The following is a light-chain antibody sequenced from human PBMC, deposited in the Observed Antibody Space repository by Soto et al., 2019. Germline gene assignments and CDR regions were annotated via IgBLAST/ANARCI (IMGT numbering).Light chain of an antibody. CDR3: QHYGSSPRV. V-gene: IGKV3-20*01. J-gene: IGKJ4*01. CDR1: QSISRNY. CDR2: GAS. Sequence: EIVLTQSPGTLSLSPGERATLSCRASQSISRNYLGWYQQNVGQAPRLLIYGASNRATGIPGRFSGSASVTDFNLTISRLEAEDFAVYYCQHYGSSPRVFGGGTKVEIK.